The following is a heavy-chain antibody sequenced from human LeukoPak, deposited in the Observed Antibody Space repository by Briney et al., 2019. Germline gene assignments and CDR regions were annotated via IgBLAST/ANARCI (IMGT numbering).Heavy chain of an antibody. D-gene: IGHD6-19*01. CDR2: INPKSGGT. J-gene: IGHJ4*02. CDR3: ARGPPPVAGTPYYFDY. CDR1: GYTFTGYY. Sequence: GASVKVSCKASGYTFTGYYTHWVRQAPGQGLEWMGWINPKSGGTNYAQKFQGRVTMTRDTSISTAYMELSRLRSDDTAVYYCARGPPPVAGTPYYFDYWGQGTLVTVSS. V-gene: IGHV1-2*02.